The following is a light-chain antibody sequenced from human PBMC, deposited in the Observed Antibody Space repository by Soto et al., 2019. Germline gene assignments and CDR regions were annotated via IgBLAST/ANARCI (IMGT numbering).Light chain of an antibody. CDR3: CSYTTSNTRQIV. Sequence: QSALTQPASVSGSPGQSITFSCTGTSSDVGGYNYVSWYQHHPGKAPKLMIYDVSNRPSGVSNRFSGSKSGNTASLTISGLQPEDEADYYCCSYTTSNTRQIVFGTGTKLTVL. CDR1: SSDVGGYNY. CDR2: DVS. V-gene: IGLV2-14*03. J-gene: IGLJ1*01.